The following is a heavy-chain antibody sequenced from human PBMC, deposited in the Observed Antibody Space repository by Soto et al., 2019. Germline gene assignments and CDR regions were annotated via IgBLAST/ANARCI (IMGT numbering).Heavy chain of an antibody. V-gene: IGHV2-5*02. J-gene: IGHJ6*03. CDR2: IYWDDDK. D-gene: IGHD6-13*01. CDR3: AHTHSSWELKDYYYYYMDV. CDR1: GFSLSTSGVG. Sequence: QITLKESGPPLVKPTQTLTLTCTFSGFSLSTSGVGVGWIRQPPGKALEWLALIYWDDDKRYSPSLKSRLTITKDTTKNQVVLTKTNMDPVDTATYYCAHTHSSWELKDYYYYYMDVWGKGTTVTVSS.